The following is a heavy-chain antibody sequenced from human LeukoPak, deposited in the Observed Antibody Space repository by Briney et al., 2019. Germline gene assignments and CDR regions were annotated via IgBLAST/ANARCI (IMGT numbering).Heavy chain of an antibody. CDR3: ARVPTNYYDSSAYFFDY. D-gene: IGHD3-22*01. CDR1: GFSFDDYG. Sequence: GGSLRLSCAASGFSFDDYGLTWVRQAPGKGLEWVSSISRSSSYVYSADSVKGRFTISRDNAENSVYLQMDSLRAEDTAVYYCARVPTNYYDSSAYFFDYWGQGTLVTVSS. V-gene: IGHV3-21*01. J-gene: IGHJ4*02. CDR2: ISRSSSYV.